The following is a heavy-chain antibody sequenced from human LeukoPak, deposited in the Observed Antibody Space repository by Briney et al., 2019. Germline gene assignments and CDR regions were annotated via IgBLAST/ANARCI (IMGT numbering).Heavy chain of an antibody. CDR1: GFTFSSYE. CDR2: ISSSGSTI. V-gene: IGHV3-48*03. CDR3: ARATVDWAFDI. J-gene: IGHJ3*02. Sequence: GGSLRLSCAASGFTFSSYEMNWVRQAPGKGLEWVSYISSSGSTIYYADSVKGRFTISRDNAKSSLYLQMNSLRAEDTAVYYCARATVDWAFDIWGQGTMVTVSS. D-gene: IGHD5-12*01.